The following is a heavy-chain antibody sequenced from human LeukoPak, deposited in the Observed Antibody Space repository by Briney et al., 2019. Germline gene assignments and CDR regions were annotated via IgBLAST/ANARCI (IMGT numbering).Heavy chain of an antibody. D-gene: IGHD6-6*01. CDR2: IKQDGSQR. CDR3: ARRGGSSSRRSPIDY. CDR1: GFTFSDYW. J-gene: IGHJ4*02. V-gene: IGHV3-7*01. Sequence: GGSLRLSCTASGFTFSDYWKTWVRQAPGKGPEWVANIKQDGSQRYYVDSVRGRFTISRDNAKNSLFLQMNGLRAEDTAVYYCARRGGSSSRRSPIDYWGQGTLVNVSS.